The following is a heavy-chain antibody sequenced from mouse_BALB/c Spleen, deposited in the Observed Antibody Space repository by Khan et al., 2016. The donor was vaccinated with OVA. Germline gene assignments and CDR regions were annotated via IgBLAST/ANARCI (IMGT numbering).Heavy chain of an antibody. J-gene: IGHJ2*01. CDR3: CIVQ. CDR2: IRLKSDDYVT. CDR1: GFTFSNYW. V-gene: IGHV6-6*02. Sequence: EVKLEVSGGGLVQPGGSMKLSCVASGFTFSNYWMNWVRQSPEKGLEWVAEIRLKSDDYVTPYAESVKGWFTISRADSKSSVYLQMNNLRADDTGIYFCCIVQWGQGTTLTVSS. D-gene: IGHD2-12*01.